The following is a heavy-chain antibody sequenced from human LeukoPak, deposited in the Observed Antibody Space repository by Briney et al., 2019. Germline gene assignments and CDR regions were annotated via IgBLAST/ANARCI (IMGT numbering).Heavy chain of an antibody. V-gene: IGHV3-53*01. D-gene: IGHD3-10*01. CDR2: IYSGGST. CDR3: ARGPNYYGSGSLDY. J-gene: IGHJ4*02. CDR1: GFTFSSYS. Sequence: GGSLRLSCAASGFTFSSYSMNWVRQAPGKGLEWVSVIYSGGSTYYADSVKGRFTISRDNSKNTLYLQMNSLRAEDTAVYYCARGPNYYGSGSLDYWGQGTLVTVSS.